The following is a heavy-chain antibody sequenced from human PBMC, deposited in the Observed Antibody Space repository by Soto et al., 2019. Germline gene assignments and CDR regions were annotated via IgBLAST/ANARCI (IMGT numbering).Heavy chain of an antibody. D-gene: IGHD6-25*01. V-gene: IGHV1-18*01. CDR2: TGAYSGDT. CDR1: GFTFTNYG. Sequence: GPGVKKPGASVKVSCKASGFTFTNYGISWVRQAPGQGLEGMGWTGAYSGDTNYAQQFQGRVTMTRDTSTNTAYMELRSLRSDDTAVYYCVRDRSWACSTGSGNSFDPWGQGTLVTVSS. J-gene: IGHJ5*02. CDR3: VRDRSWACSTGSGNSFDP.